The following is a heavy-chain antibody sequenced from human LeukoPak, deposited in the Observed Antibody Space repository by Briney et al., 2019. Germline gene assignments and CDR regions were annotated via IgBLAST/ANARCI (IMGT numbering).Heavy chain of an antibody. D-gene: IGHD1-14*01. CDR3: ARDRSTYRPQYFQH. CDR1: GFTFSSYA. V-gene: IGHV3-30-3*01. Sequence: GRSLRLSCAASGFTFSSYAMHWVRQAPGKGLEWVAVISYDGSNKYYADSVKGRFTISRDNSKNTLYLQMNSLRAEDTAVYYCARDRSTYRPQYFQHWGQGTLVTVSS. CDR2: ISYDGSNK. J-gene: IGHJ1*01.